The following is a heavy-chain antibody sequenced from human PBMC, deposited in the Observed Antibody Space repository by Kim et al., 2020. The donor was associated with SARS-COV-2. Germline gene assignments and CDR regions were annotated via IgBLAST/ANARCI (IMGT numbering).Heavy chain of an antibody. Sequence: SETLSLTCAVYGGSFSGYYWSWIRQPPGKGLEWIGEINHSGSTNYNPSLKSRVTISVDTSKNQFSLKLSSVTAADTAVYYCARRSWGTGTTPSGYYMDVWGKGTTVTVSS. CDR1: GGSFSGYY. V-gene: IGHV4-34*01. J-gene: IGHJ6*03. CDR3: ARRSWGTGTTPSGYYMDV. CDR2: INHSGST. D-gene: IGHD4-17*01.